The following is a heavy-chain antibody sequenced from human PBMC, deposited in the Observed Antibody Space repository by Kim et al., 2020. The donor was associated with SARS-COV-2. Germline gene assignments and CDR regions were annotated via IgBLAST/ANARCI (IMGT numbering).Heavy chain of an antibody. D-gene: IGHD3-9*01. CDR3: ARDLRPITIFSGDYYYGMDV. V-gene: IGHV3-11*06. J-gene: IGHJ6*02. Sequence: RFTISRDNAKNSLYLQMNSLRAEDTAVYYCARDLRPITIFSGDYYYGMDVWGQGTTVTVSS.